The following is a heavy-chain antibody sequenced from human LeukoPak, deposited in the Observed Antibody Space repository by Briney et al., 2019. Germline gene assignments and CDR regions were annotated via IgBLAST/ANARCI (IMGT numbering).Heavy chain of an antibody. Sequence: GGSLRLSCAASGFTFSSYDMSWVRQAPGRGLEWVSASGGDGGSTYADSVKGRFTISRDNSKNTLYLQMNSLRAEDTATYYCAKALNYWYFDPWGRGNLVTVSS. CDR3: AKALNYWYFDP. J-gene: IGHJ2*01. V-gene: IGHV3-23*01. CDR2: SGGDGGST. CDR1: GFTFSSYD.